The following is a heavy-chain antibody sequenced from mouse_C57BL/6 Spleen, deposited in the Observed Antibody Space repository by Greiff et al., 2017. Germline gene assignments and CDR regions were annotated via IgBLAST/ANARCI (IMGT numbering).Heavy chain of an antibody. CDR2: IYPRAGST. J-gene: IGHJ2*01. D-gene: IGHD2-5*01. V-gene: IGHV1-85*01. Sequence: VQLQQSGPELVKPGASVKLSCKASGYTFTSYDINWVKQRPGQGLEWIGWIYPRAGSTKYNEKFKGKATLTVDNSSSTAYMELPSLTAEDSAVYFCARGDYSNCREVGCFDYWGQGTTLTVSS. CDR3: ARGDYSNCREVGCFDY. CDR1: GYTFTSYD.